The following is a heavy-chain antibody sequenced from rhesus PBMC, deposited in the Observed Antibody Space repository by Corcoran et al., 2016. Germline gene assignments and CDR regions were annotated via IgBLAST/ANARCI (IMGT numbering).Heavy chain of an antibody. D-gene: IGHD1-1*01. J-gene: IGHJ4*01. Sequence: QLQLQESGPGLVKPSETLALTCAVPGGPIRSNYWSWIRPPPGKGLEWIGRIPGSGGSTDYNPSLKSRVTISTDTSKNQFSLKLSSVTAADTAVYYCARAGIQLEPYYFDYWGQGVLVTVSS. CDR3: ARAGIQLEPYYFDY. V-gene: IGHV4-173*01. CDR1: GGPIRSNY. CDR2: IPGSGGST.